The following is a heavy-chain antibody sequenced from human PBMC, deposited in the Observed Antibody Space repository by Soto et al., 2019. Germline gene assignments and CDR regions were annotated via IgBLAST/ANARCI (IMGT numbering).Heavy chain of an antibody. CDR3: AKDEGNCTSASCLTGAFDI. Sequence: EVQLVESGGGLVQPGRSVRLSCAASGFTFDDHAIHWVRQAPGKGLEWVSGISWNSGSIGYADSVKGRFTISRDNAQNSLYLQMNSLRPEDTALYYCAKDEGNCTSASCLTGAFDIWGQGTMVTVSS. D-gene: IGHD2-2*01. CDR1: GFTFDDHA. CDR2: ISWNSGSI. J-gene: IGHJ3*02. V-gene: IGHV3-9*01.